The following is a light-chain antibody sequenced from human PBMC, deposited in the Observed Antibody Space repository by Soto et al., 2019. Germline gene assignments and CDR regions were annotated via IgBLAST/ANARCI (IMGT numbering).Light chain of an antibody. Sequence: QSVLPQPASVSGSPGQSITISCTGTSSDVGGYNYVSWYQQHPGKAPKLMIYDVSNRPSGVSNRFSGSKSGNTASLTISGLQAEDEADYSCSSYTSSSTLFGTGTKVTAL. CDR3: SSYTSSSTL. J-gene: IGLJ1*01. CDR2: DVS. V-gene: IGLV2-14*01. CDR1: SSDVGGYNY.